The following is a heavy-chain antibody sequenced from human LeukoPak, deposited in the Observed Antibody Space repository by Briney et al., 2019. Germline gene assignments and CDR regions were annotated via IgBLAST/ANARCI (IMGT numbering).Heavy chain of an antibody. CDR2: ISGSGGST. D-gene: IGHD3-22*01. CDR3: AKSDFTYYYDSSGYFPLGY. CDR1: GFTFSSYG. J-gene: IGHJ4*02. V-gene: IGHV3-23*01. Sequence: GGSLRLPCAASGFTFSSYGMSWVRQAPGKGLEWVSAISGSGGSTYYADSVKGRFTISRDNSKNTLYLQMNSLRAEDTAVYYCAKSDFTYYYDSSGYFPLGYWGQGTLVTVSS.